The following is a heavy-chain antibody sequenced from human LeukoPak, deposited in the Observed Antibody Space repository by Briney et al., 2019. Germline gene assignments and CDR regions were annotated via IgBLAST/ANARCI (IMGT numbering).Heavy chain of an antibody. CDR2: INPSGGST. CDR1: GYTFTSYY. J-gene: IGHJ4*02. D-gene: IGHD1-26*01. V-gene: IGHV1-46*01. Sequence: ASVKVSCKASGYTFTSYYMHWVRQAPVQGLEWMGIINPSGGSTSYAQKFQGRVTMTRDTSTSTVYMELSSLRSEDTAVYYCARVPPLVSSGSYYAAYYFDYWGQGTLVTVSS. CDR3: ARVPPLVSSGSYYAAYYFDY.